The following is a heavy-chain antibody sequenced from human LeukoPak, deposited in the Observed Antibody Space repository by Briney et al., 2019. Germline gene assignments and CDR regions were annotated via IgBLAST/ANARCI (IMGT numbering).Heavy chain of an antibody. Sequence: SGGSLRLPCAASGFTFSSSAMSWVRQVPGKGLEWVAVISYDGSNKYYADSVKGRFTISRDNSKNTLYLQMNSLRAEDTAVYYCAKDGGYSSGWSDFDYWGQGTLVTVSS. D-gene: IGHD6-19*01. CDR2: ISYDGSNK. V-gene: IGHV3-30*18. CDR1: GFTFSSSA. J-gene: IGHJ4*02. CDR3: AKDGGYSSGWSDFDY.